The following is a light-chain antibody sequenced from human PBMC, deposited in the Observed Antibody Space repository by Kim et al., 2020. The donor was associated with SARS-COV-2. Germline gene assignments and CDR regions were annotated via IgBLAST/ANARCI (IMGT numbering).Light chain of an antibody. CDR1: QTINRY. CDR2: DAS. Sequence: FSPGERATLSFRASQTINRYLAWFQQKPGQVPRLLIYDASNRATGIPARFSGSGSGTDFTLTISSLEPEDFALYYCQQRSDWRLTFGGGTKVDIK. CDR3: QQRSDWRLT. J-gene: IGKJ4*01. V-gene: IGKV3-11*01.